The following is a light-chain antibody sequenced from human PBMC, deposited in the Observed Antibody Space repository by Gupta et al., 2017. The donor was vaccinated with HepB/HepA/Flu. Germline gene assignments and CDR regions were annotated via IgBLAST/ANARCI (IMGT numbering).Light chain of an antibody. CDR2: TNN. CDR3: AAWDDSLNGPV. CDR1: NSNIGSNT. V-gene: IGLV1-44*01. J-gene: IGLJ3*02. Sequence: QSVLPKPLSASGTPRQRVTISCSGSNSNIGSNTVNWYQQLPGTAPKLLIYTNNHRPSGVPDRFSGSKSGTSASLAISGLQSEDEAGYFCAAWDDSLNGPVFGGGTKLTVL.